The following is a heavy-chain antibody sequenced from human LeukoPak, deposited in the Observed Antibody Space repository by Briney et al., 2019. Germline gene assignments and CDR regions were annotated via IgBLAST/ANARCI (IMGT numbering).Heavy chain of an antibody. V-gene: IGHV4-4*07. J-gene: IGHJ5*02. Sequence: SETLSLTCTVSGDSSSTCYWSWIRQPAGKGLEWIGLIYTSGSTNYNPSLKSRVTMSIDTSKNQFSLKLSSVTAADTAVYYCAREFSSWGQGTLVTVSS. CDR2: IYTSGST. CDR1: GDSSSTCY. CDR3: AREFSS.